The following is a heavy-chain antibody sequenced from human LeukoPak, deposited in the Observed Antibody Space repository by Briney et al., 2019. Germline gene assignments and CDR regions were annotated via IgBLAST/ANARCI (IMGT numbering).Heavy chain of an antibody. Sequence: ASVKVSCKVSGYTLTELSMHWVRQAPGKGLEWMGGFDPEDGETIYAQKFQGRVTMTEDTSTDTAYMELSSLRSEDTAVYYCATAFHSGWTHQDAFDIWSQGTMVTVSS. CDR2: FDPEDGET. J-gene: IGHJ3*02. V-gene: IGHV1-24*01. D-gene: IGHD6-19*01. CDR1: GYTLTELS. CDR3: ATAFHSGWTHQDAFDI.